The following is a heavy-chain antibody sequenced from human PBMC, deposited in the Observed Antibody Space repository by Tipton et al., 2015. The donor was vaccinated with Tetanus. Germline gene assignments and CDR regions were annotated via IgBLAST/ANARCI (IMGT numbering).Heavy chain of an antibody. CDR2: VYSGGNT. V-gene: IGHV3-53*01. J-gene: IGHJ4*02. CDR1: GLTVSSNF. D-gene: IGHD5-12*01. Sequence: SLRLSCAASGLTVSSNFMSWVRQAPGKGLEWVSVVYSGGNTYYADSVKGRFTISRDLSKNTLSLHLTSLRVEDTAIYYCARESNRGGYVDYWGQGALVTASS. CDR3: ARESNRGGYVDY.